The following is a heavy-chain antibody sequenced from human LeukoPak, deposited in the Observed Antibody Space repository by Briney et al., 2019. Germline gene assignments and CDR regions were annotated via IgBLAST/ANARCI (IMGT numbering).Heavy chain of an antibody. CDR1: GFTFSSYG. V-gene: IGHV3-30*18. CDR3: AKGPHYYDSSGYYLYY. Sequence: GGFLRLSCAASGFTFSSYGMHWVRQAPGKGLEWVAVISYDGSNKYYADSVKGRFTISRDNSMNTLYLQMNSLRAEDTAVYYCAKGPHYYDSSGYYLYYWGQGTLVTVSS. D-gene: IGHD3-22*01. J-gene: IGHJ4*02. CDR2: ISYDGSNK.